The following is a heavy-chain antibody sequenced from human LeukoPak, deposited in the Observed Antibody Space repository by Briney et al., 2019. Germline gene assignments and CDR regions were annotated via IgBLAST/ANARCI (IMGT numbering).Heavy chain of an antibody. CDR2: ISSSSSYI. CDR3: ARVASSTSGGYYYYYMDV. CDR1: GLTFSSYS. D-gene: IGHD2-2*01. Sequence: GGSLRLSCAASGLTFSSYSMNWVRQAPGKGLEWVSSISSSSSYIYYADPVKGRFTISRDNAKNSLYLQMNSLRAEDTAVYYCARVASSTSGGYYYYYMDVWGKGTTVTVSS. V-gene: IGHV3-21*01. J-gene: IGHJ6*03.